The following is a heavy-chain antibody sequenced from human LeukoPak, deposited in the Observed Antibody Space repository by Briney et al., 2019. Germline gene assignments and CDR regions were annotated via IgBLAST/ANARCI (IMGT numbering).Heavy chain of an antibody. CDR2: INPNSGGT. J-gene: IGHJ4*02. V-gene: IGHV1-2*02. CDR3: ARVSASLWSDY. D-gene: IGHD2-21*01. CDR1: GYTFTGYY. Sequence: ASVKVSCKASGYTFTGYYMHWVRQAPGQGLEWMGWINPNSGGTNYAQKFQGRVTMTTDTSTSTVYMELSRLRSDDTAVYYCARVSASLWSDYWGQGSLVTVSS.